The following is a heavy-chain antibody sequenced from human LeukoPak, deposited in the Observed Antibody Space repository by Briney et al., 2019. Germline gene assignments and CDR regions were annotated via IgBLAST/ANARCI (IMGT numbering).Heavy chain of an antibody. D-gene: IGHD2-2*01. V-gene: IGHV1-69*05. CDR1: GGTFSSYA. CDR3: AGIVVVPAAIPAWFDP. CDR2: IIPIFGTA. Sequence: SVKVSCKASGGTFSSYAISWVRQAPGQGLEWMGGIIPIFGTANYAQKFQGRVTITTDESTNTAYMELSSLRSEDTAVYYCAGIVVVPAAIPAWFDPWGQGTLVTVCS. J-gene: IGHJ5*02.